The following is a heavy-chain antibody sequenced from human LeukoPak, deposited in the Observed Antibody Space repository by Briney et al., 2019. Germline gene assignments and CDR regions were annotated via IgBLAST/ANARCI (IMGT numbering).Heavy chain of an antibody. CDR1: GFTFSSYA. V-gene: IGHV3-30*18. D-gene: IGHD2-15*01. Sequence: GGSLRLSCAASGFTFSSYAIHWVRQAPGKGLEWVAVISYDGSNKYYGDSVKGRFTLSRDNSKNTLYLQMNSLRAEDTAVYYCAKQGGGSGSYFDYWGQGTLVTVSS. CDR2: ISYDGSNK. J-gene: IGHJ4*02. CDR3: AKQGGGSGSYFDY.